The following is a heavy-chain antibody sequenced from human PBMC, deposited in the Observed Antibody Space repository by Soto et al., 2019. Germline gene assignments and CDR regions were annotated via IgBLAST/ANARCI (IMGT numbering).Heavy chain of an antibody. Sequence: EVQLLESGGGLVQPGRSLRLSCEASGFTFNDYAMHWVRQAPGKGLEWVSGINWNSGTIAYADSVKGRFIISRDNAKNSLSLQMNCLNVEDTALYYCAKDAVSSWFGGIQVWGQGTLVTVAS. V-gene: IGHV3-9*01. J-gene: IGHJ1*01. CDR3: AKDAVSSWFGGIQV. CDR1: GFTFNDYA. CDR2: INWNSGTI. D-gene: IGHD6-13*01.